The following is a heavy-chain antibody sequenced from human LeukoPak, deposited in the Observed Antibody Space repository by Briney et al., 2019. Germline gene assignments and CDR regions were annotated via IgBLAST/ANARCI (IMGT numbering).Heavy chain of an antibody. CDR3: AREQRYYYGSGSGEFDY. D-gene: IGHD3-10*01. J-gene: IGHJ4*02. CDR2: IKRKTDGGTT. Sequence: GGSLRLSCAASGFTLSNAWMSWVRQAPGKGLEWVGRIKRKTDGGTTDYAAPVKGRFTISRADSKNPLHLKMSSLAGEDTAVYYCAREQRYYYGSGSGEFDYWGQGTLVTVSS. V-gene: IGHV3-15*01. CDR1: GFTLSNAW.